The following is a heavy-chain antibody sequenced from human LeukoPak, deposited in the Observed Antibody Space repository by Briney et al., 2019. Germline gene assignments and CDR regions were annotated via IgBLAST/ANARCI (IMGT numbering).Heavy chain of an antibody. D-gene: IGHD3-22*01. Sequence: GGSLRLSCAASGFTVSSNYMSWVRQAPGKGLEWVSVIYSGGSTYYADSVKGRFTISRDNSKNTLYLQMNSLGAEDTAVYYCARDSSGYDAFDIWGQGTMVTVSS. CDR2: IYSGGST. J-gene: IGHJ3*02. CDR1: GFTVSSNY. CDR3: ARDSSGYDAFDI. V-gene: IGHV3-66*02.